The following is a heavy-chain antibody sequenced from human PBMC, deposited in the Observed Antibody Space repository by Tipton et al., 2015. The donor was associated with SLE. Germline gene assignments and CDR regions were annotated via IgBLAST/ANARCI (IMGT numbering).Heavy chain of an antibody. Sequence: TLSLTCTVSGGSISSSSYYWGWIRQPPGRGLEWIGSNYYSGSTYYNPSLKSRVTISVDTSKNQFSLKLSSVTAADTAVYYCARDTKSIAVAGSFDYWGQGTLATVSS. J-gene: IGHJ4*02. CDR2: NYYSGST. CDR3: ARDTKSIAVAGSFDY. V-gene: IGHV4-39*07. D-gene: IGHD6-19*01. CDR1: GGSISSSSYY.